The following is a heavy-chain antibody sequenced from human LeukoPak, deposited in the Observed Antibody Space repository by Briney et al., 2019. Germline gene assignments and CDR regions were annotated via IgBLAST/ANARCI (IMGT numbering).Heavy chain of an antibody. D-gene: IGHD3-22*01. CDR2: IYSDGST. CDR1: GFTFSNYW. V-gene: IGHV3-53*01. Sequence: PGGSLRLSCTASGFTFSNYWMHWVRQAPGKGLEWVSVIYSDGSTFYADSVKGRFSISRDSSKNTLYLQLNSLRAEDTALYYCVRDRYYYDSSGYYDAFDNWGQGTMVTVSS. J-gene: IGHJ3*02. CDR3: VRDRYYYDSSGYYDAFDN.